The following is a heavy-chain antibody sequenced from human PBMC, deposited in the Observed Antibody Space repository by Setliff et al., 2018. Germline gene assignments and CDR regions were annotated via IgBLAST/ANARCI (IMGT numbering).Heavy chain of an antibody. CDR1: GASIRSHY. J-gene: IGHJ4*02. CDR3: ARRGREMSTVRFFHS. D-gene: IGHD4-4*01. V-gene: IGHV4-59*04. CDR2: ISYSGTT. Sequence: SETLSLTCTVSGASIRSHYWSWIRQPPGKGLEWIGSISYSGTTYYNPSLATHFTMSVDTSKNQFFLKMHSVTTADTAVYYCARRGREMSTVRFFHSWGQGVLVTVSS.